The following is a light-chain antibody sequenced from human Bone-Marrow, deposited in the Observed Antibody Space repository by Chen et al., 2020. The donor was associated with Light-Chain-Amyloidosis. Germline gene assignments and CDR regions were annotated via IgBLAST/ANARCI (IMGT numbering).Light chain of an antibody. CDR1: SGSIATNY. V-gene: IGLV6-57*01. CDR2: EVV. Sequence: NFMLTQPHSVSESPGKTVIISCTRSSGSIATNYVQWYQQRPGSSPTTMIFEVVQRPSGVPIMFSGSIYRSSNSASLTISGLKTEDGADYYGQSYQDISQGMFGGGTKLTVL. CDR3: QSYQDISQGM. J-gene: IGLJ3*02.